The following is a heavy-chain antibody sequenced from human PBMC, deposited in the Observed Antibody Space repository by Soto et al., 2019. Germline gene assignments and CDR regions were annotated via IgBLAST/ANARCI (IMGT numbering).Heavy chain of an antibody. CDR3: ARERYQVISDGMDV. CDR2: INPQTGGT. V-gene: IGHV1-2*02. J-gene: IGHJ6*02. Sequence: QVQLVQSGAEVKTPGASVRVSCKASGYTFTGYYIHWVREAPGQGLEWMGWINPQTGGTSYAQKFQGRVTLSRGTSINTAYLELSRLRFDDAAVYFCARERYQVISDGMDVWGQGTTVTVSS. CDR1: GYTFTGYY. D-gene: IGHD2-2*01.